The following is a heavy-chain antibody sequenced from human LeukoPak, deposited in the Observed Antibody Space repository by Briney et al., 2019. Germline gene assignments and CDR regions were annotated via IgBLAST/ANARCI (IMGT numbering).Heavy chain of an antibody. Sequence: GGSLRLSRAASGFTFSSYSMNWVRQAPGKGLEWVSSISSSSSYIYYADSVKGRFTISRDNAKNSLYLQMNSLRAEDTAVYYCARDAAAPYYYDSSGYSGGFYWGQGTLVTVSS. J-gene: IGHJ4*02. CDR2: ISSSSSYI. CDR1: GFTFSSYS. CDR3: ARDAAAPYYYDSSGYSGGFY. D-gene: IGHD3-22*01. V-gene: IGHV3-21*01.